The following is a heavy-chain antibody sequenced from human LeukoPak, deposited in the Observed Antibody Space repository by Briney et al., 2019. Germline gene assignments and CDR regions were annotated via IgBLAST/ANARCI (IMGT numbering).Heavy chain of an antibody. V-gene: IGHV3-30*19. Sequence: GGSLRLSCAASGFTFSSHDMHWVRQAPGKGLEWVAVISYDGSIKHYADSVKGRLTISRDNSKNTLYLQMNSLRAEDTAVYYCARGDDYVWGSYRRRNAFDIWAKGQWSPSLQ. J-gene: IGHJ3*02. CDR1: GFTFSSHD. D-gene: IGHD3-16*02. CDR2: ISYDGSIK. CDR3: ARGDDYVWGSYRRRNAFDI.